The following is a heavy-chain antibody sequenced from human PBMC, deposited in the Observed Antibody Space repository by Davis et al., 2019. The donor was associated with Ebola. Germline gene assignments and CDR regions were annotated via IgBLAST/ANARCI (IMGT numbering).Heavy chain of an antibody. CDR2: ISANNGNT. Sequence: ASVKVSCKASGYTFTSYGINWVRQAPGQGLEWMGWISANNGNTNYAQKLQGRVTMTTDTYTSTAYMEVRSLRSDDTAVYYCARGGAGGYYYYMDVWGKGTTVTVSS. CDR3: ARGGAGGYYYYMDV. J-gene: IGHJ6*03. V-gene: IGHV1-18*04. CDR1: GYTFTSYG.